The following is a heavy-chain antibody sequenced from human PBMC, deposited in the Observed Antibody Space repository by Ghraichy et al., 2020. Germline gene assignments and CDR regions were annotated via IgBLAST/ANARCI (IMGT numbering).Heavy chain of an antibody. D-gene: IGHD2-21*01. CDR1: GFTFSSYS. V-gene: IGHV3-21*01. CDR3: ARDPTYRGFDS. J-gene: IGHJ4*02. Sequence: GGSLRLSCATSGFTFSSYSMNWVRQAPGKGLEWVSSISTSSSYIHYADSVKGRFTISRDNAKNSLYLQMNSLRAEDTAVYYCARDPTYRGFDSWGQGTLVTVSS. CDR2: ISTSSSYI.